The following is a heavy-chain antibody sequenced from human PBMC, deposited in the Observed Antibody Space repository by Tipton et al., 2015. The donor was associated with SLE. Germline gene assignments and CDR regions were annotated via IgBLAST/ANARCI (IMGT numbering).Heavy chain of an antibody. CDR1: GGTFSSYA. D-gene: IGHD2-21*01. CDR2: IIPIFGTA. V-gene: IGHV1-69*01. CDR3: ARAGVVVHYYYYGMDV. Sequence: QSGPEVKKPGSSVKVSCKASGGTFSSYAISWVRQAPGQGLEWMGGIIPIFGTANYAQKFQGRVTITADESTSTAYMELSSLRSEDSAVYYCARAGVVVHYYYYGMDVWGQGTTVTVSS. J-gene: IGHJ6*02.